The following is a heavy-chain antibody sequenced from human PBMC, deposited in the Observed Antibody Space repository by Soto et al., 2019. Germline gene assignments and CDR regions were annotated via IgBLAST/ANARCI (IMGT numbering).Heavy chain of an antibody. J-gene: IGHJ6*02. V-gene: IGHV1-69*12. CDR2: IIPIFGST. Sequence: QVQLVQSGAEVKKPGSSVKVSCKASGGTFSSYAISWVRQAPGQGLEWMGGIIPIFGSTNYAQKFQGRVTITADESTSTAYMDLSSLRSEDTAVYYCARGGLRFLDCAMDVWGQGTKVTVSS. D-gene: IGHD3-3*01. CDR1: GGTFSSYA. CDR3: ARGGLRFLDCAMDV.